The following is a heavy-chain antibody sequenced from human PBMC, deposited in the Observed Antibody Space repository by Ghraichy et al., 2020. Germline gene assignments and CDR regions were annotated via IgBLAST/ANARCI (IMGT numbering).Heavy chain of an antibody. D-gene: IGHD3-3*01. CDR2: ISYSGST. J-gene: IGHJ5*02. Sequence: SETLSLTCSVSGGSINYYYWSWIRQPPGKGLEYIGYISYSGSTNYNPSLQSRATISLDTSKNQFSLKLTSVTAADTAVYYCARDSLGSGYYWFDPWGQGTLVTVSS. V-gene: IGHV4-59*01. CDR3: ARDSLGSGYYWFDP. CDR1: GGSINYYY.